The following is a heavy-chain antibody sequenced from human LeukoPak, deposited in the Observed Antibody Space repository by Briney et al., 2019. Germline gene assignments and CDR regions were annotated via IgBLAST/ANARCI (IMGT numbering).Heavy chain of an antibody. CDR1: GGSFSGYY. J-gene: IGHJ5*02. CDR2: INHSGST. D-gene: IGHD3-10*01. V-gene: IGHV4-34*01. CDR3: AREVLLWFGELSCNWFDP. Sequence: SETLSLTCAVYGGSFSGYYWSWIRQPPGKGLEWIGEINHSGSTNYNPSLKSRVTISVDTSKNQFSLKLSSVTAADTAVYYCAREVLLWFGELSCNWFDPWGQGTLVTVSS.